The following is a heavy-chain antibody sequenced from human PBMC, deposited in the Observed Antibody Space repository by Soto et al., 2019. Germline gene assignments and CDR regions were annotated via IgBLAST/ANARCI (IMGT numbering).Heavy chain of an antibody. Sequence: GESLKISCKGFGYTFTNYWIGWVRQMPGKGPEWMGIIYPGDSDTKYNPSFQGQVTISADKPITTTYLQWSSLKASDTAIYYCAASVFYYGMDVWGQGTTVTVSS. J-gene: IGHJ6*02. CDR3: AASVFYYGMDV. CDR2: IYPGDSDT. CDR1: GYTFTNYW. V-gene: IGHV5-51*04.